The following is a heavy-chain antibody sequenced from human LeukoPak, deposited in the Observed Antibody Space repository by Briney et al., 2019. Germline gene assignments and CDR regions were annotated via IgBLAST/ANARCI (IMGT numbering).Heavy chain of an antibody. Sequence: GGSLRLSCTVSGLTFGDYAMSWVRQAPGKGLEWVSHIISSAASTDYADSVKGRFTISRDNSKNTLYLQMTSLRAEDTAVYYCAKSAPSKYWGQGTLVTVSS. V-gene: IGHV3-23*01. D-gene: IGHD4-11*01. CDR2: IISSAAST. J-gene: IGHJ4*02. CDR3: AKSAPSKY. CDR1: GLTFGDYA.